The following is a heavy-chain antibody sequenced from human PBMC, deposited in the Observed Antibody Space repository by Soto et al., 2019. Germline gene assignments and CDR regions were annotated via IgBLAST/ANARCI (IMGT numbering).Heavy chain of an antibody. CDR2: IDYDESTT. D-gene: IGHD1-26*01. Sequence: PGGSLRLSCAASGFTFSNYWMHWIRQAPGKGLVWVSRIDYDESTTTYADSVKGRFTISSDNAKNTLYLQMNSLRAEDTAVYYCARGGGSHAHPPDYWGQGTLVTVSS. CDR1: GFTFSNYW. J-gene: IGHJ4*02. CDR3: ARGGGSHAHPPDY. V-gene: IGHV3-74*01.